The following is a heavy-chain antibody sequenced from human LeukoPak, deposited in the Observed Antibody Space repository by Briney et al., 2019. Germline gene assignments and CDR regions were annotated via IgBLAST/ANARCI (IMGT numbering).Heavy chain of an antibody. CDR1: GFTFSSYS. Sequence: GGSLRLSCAASGFTFSSYSMNWVRQAPGKGLEWVAFIQSDGSNKDYADSVKGRFTISRDNSKNTLFVQMNSLRAEDTAVYYCTTLANGASHTFDIWGQGAMVTVSS. D-gene: IGHD2-8*01. V-gene: IGHV3-30*02. CDR2: IQSDGSNK. CDR3: TTLANGASHTFDI. J-gene: IGHJ3*02.